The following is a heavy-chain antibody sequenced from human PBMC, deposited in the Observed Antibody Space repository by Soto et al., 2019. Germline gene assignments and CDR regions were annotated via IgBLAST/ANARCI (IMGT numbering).Heavy chain of an antibody. CDR3: ARHLSSSWYMGPTSY. Sequence: QLQLQESGPGLVKPSETLSLTCTVSGGSISSSSYYWGWIRQPPGKGLEWIGSIYYSGSTYYNPSLKSRVTISVDTSKNQFSLKLSSVTAADTAVYYCARHLSSSWYMGPTSYWGQGTLVTVSS. CDR1: GGSISSSSYY. CDR2: IYYSGST. V-gene: IGHV4-39*01. D-gene: IGHD6-13*01. J-gene: IGHJ4*02.